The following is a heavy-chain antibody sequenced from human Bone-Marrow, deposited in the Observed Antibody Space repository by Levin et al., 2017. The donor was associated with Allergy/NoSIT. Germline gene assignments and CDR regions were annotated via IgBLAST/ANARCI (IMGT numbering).Heavy chain of an antibody. CDR3: ARDLGPSSPRSGHAH. CDR1: GFFFSDYW. J-gene: IGHJ4*02. D-gene: IGHD3-10*01. CDR2: INQDGSEI. V-gene: IGHV3-7*04. Sequence: GGSLRLSCTASGFFFSDYWMTWVRQAPGKGLEWVANINQDGSEINYVDSVKGRFTISRDNAKNSLFLQMSSLRAEDTALYYCARDLGPSSPRSGHAHWGQGTLISVSS.